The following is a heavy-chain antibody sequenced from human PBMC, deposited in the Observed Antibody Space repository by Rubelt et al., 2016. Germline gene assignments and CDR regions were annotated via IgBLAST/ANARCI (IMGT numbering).Heavy chain of an antibody. CDR1: GGSISSGGYY. D-gene: IGHD3-22*01. V-gene: IGHV4-31*03. J-gene: IGHJ3*02. Sequence: QVQLQESGPGLVKPSQTLSLTCTVSGGSISSGGYYWSWIRQHPGKGLEWIGYIYYSGSTYYNPSLNYHPSFWSRITISEDTSKNQFSLKLSSATAADTAVYYCVGATSWLSFDIWGQGTVVTVSS. CDR2: IYYSGST. CDR3: VGATSWLSFDI.